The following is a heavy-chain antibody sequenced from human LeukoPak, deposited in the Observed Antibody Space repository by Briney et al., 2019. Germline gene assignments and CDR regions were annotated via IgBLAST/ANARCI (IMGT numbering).Heavy chain of an antibody. CDR1: GFTFNSYG. CDR3: ARDASRGLVSDY. V-gene: IGHV3-21*01. Sequence: GGSLRLSCAASGFTFNSYGMNWVRQAPGKGLEWVSSISSSGRNKFYADSVTGRFTISRDNAKNSLYLQMNSLRAEDTAVYYCARDASRGLVSDYWAREPWSPSPQ. D-gene: IGHD3-10*01. J-gene: IGHJ4*02. CDR2: ISSSGRNK.